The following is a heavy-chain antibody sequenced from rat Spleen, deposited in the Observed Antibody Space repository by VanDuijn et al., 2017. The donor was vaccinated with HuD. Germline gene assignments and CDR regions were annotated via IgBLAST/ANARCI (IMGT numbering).Heavy chain of an antibody. CDR1: GFSLPSYG. J-gene: IGHJ3*01. CDR2: IGGDGTT. CDR3: ARPGRNYGGLTH. V-gene: IGHV2-1*01. Sequence: QVQLKESGPGLVQPSQTLSLTCTVSGFSLPSYGVSWVRQPPGKGLERMGGIGGDGTTVYNLGLKSRLIISRDTSKSQVFLKMNSLQTEDTAMYFCARPGRNYGGLTHWGQGTLVTVSS. D-gene: IGHD1-11*01.